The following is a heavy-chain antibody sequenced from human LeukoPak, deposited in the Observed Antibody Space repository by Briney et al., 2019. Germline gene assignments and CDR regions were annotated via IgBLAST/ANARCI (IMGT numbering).Heavy chain of an antibody. D-gene: IGHD4-17*01. CDR1: GFTFSSYA. J-gene: IGHJ4*02. CDR2: ISGSGGST. CDR3: AKKKTSSTVTGFDY. V-gene: IGHV3-23*01. Sequence: PGGSLRLSCAASGFTFSSYAMSWVRQAPGKGLEWVSAISGSGGSTYYADSVKGRFTISRDNSKNTLYPQMNSLRAEDTAVYYCAKKKTSSTVTGFDYWGQGTLVTVSS.